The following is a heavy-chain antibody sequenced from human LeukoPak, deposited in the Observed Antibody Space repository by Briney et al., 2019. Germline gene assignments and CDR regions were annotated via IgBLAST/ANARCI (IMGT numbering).Heavy chain of an antibody. CDR1: GGSISSYY. V-gene: IGHV4-59*01. CDR3: ARVGIPGYYYYMDF. J-gene: IGHJ6*03. D-gene: IGHD6-13*01. Sequence: SETLSLTCTVSGGSISSYYWSWIRQPPGKGLEWIGYIYYSGSTNYNPSLKSRVTISVDTSKNQFSLKLSSVTAADTAVYYCARVGIPGYYYYMDFWGKGTTVTISS. CDR2: IYYSGST.